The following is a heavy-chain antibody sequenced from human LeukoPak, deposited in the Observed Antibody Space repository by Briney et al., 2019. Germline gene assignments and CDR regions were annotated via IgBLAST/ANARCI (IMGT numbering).Heavy chain of an antibody. CDR2: IYYSGST. CDR3: ARARDSSGSYFDY. J-gene: IGHJ4*02. V-gene: IGHV4-59*01. Sequence: SETLSLTCTVSGGSISSYYWSWIRQPPGKGLEWIGYIYYSGSTNYNPSLKSRVTISVDTSKNQFSLKLSSVTAADTAVYYCARARDSSGSYFDYWGQGTLVTVPS. CDR1: GGSISSYY. D-gene: IGHD3-22*01.